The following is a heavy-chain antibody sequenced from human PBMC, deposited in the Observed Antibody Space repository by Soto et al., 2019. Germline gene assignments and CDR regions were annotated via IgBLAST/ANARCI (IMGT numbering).Heavy chain of an antibody. CDR2: INHSGST. CDR3: ARGIYCSSTSCYKGGNWFDP. Sequence: SETLSLTCAVYDGSFSGYYWSWIRQPPGKGLEWIGEINHSGSTNYNPSLKSRVTISVDTSKNQLSLKLSSVTAADTAVYYCARGIYCSSTSCYKGGNWFDPWGQGTLVTVSS. CDR1: DGSFSGYY. D-gene: IGHD2-2*02. J-gene: IGHJ5*02. V-gene: IGHV4-34*01.